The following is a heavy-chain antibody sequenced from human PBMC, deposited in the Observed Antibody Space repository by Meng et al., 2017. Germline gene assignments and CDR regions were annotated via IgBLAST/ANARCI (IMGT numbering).Heavy chain of an antibody. CDR1: GFTFSSYG. V-gene: IGHV3-33*01. CDR2: IWYDGSNK. J-gene: IGHJ6*02. D-gene: IGHD6-13*01. Sequence: GESLKISCAASGFTFSSYGMHWVRQAPGKGLEWVAVIWYDGSNKYYADSVKGRFTISRDNSKNTLYLQMNSLRAEDTAVYYCARVQLAAAGPLGGYYYYGMDVWGQGTTVTVSS. CDR3: ARVQLAAAGPLGGYYYYGMDV.